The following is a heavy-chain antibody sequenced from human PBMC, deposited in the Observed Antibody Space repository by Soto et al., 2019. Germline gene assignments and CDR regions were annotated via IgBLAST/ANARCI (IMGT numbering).Heavy chain of an antibody. CDR1: GGTFSSYA. CDR3: SSQRLLRGAYSSSWYWFDP. V-gene: IGHV1-69*01. D-gene: IGHD6-13*01. Sequence: QVQLVQSGAEVKKPGSSVKVSCKASGGTFSSYAISWVRQAPGQGLEWMGGIIPIFGTANYAQKFQGRVTITADESTSTAYVELRSLRSEVTAVYYCSSQRLLRGAYSSSWYWFDPWGQGTLVTVSA. J-gene: IGHJ5*02. CDR2: IIPIFGTA.